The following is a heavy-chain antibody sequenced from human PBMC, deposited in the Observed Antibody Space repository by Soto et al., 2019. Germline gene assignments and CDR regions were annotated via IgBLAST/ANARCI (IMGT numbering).Heavy chain of an antibody. CDR3: ARLRRTRVGSGSWRSAGMGV. CDR1: GFSLSTSGMC. Sequence: SGPTLVNPTQTLTLTCSFSGFSLSTSGMCVAWIRQPPGKALEWLAHIHWDDDKDYNIFMETRLSISNDTSKNHVALTVTNVDPADTATYYCARLRRTRVGSGSWRSAGMGVWGQGTTVTVSS. D-gene: IGHD3-10*01. CDR2: IHWDDDK. J-gene: IGHJ6*02. V-gene: IGHV2-70*12.